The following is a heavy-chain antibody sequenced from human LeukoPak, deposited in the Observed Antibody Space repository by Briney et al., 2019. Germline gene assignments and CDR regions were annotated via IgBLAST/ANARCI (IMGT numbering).Heavy chain of an antibody. J-gene: IGHJ4*02. V-gene: IGHV3-66*04. CDR1: GFTVSSSY. D-gene: IGHD3-10*01. Sequence: GGSLRLSCAASGFTVSSSYMSWVRQAPGKGLEWVSIIYSGGTTYYADSVEGRFTVSRDSSKNTLYLQMNSLRAEDTAVYYCARHLNYYLDYWGQGTLVTVSS. CDR2: IYSGGTT. CDR3: ARHLNYYLDY.